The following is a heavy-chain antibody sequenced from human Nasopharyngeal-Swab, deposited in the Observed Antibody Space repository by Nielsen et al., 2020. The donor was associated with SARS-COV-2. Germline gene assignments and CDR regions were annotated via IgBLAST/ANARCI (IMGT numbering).Heavy chain of an antibody. CDR1: GYTFTIYG. CDR2: ISADNGET. V-gene: IGHV1-18*01. CDR3: VRDHQTVLTTSTDDF. J-gene: IGHJ4*02. D-gene: IGHD4/OR15-4a*01. Sequence: ASVQVSCKASGYTFTIYGINWVRQAPGQGLEWMGWISADNGETNYGQRFQDSVSMTTDTSTTTAYLELRSLRFDDTAVYYCVRDHQTVLTTSTDDFWGQGTLVTVSS.